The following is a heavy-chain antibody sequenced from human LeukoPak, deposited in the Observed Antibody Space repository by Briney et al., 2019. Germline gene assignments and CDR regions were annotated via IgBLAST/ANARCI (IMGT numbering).Heavy chain of an antibody. CDR3: AKDVTPGENVNDC. J-gene: IGHJ4*02. CDR1: GYTFTGYY. CDR2: INPNSGGT. Sequence: ASVTVSCKASGYTFTGYYLHWVRQAPGQGPEWMGWINPNSGGTNYAQKFQGRVTMTRDTSITTAYMELSGLRPDDTAVYYCAKDVTPGENVNDCWGQGTLVTVSS. D-gene: IGHD2-15*01. V-gene: IGHV1-2*02.